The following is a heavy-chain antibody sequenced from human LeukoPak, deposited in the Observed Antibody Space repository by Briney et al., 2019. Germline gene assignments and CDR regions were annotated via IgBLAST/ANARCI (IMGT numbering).Heavy chain of an antibody. CDR3: ARDGTYTDYDPDFDT. D-gene: IGHD5-12*01. CDR1: GFTFINAW. CDR2: IKQDGSEK. Sequence: GGSLRLSCAASGFTFINAWMSWVRQAPGKGLEWVANIKQDGSEKYYVDSVKGRFTISRDNAKNSLYLQMNSLRAEDTAVFYCARDGTYTDYDPDFDTWGQGTLVTVSS. J-gene: IGHJ4*02. V-gene: IGHV3-7*04.